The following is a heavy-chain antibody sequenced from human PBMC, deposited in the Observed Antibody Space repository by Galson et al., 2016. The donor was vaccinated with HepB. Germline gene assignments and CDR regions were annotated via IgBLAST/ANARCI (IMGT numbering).Heavy chain of an antibody. V-gene: IGHV1-69*13. CDR3: ARVGTQWLVGVRYYFDY. J-gene: IGHJ4*02. CDR2: IFPLFGTA. CDR1: GGTFSTYA. D-gene: IGHD6-19*01. Sequence: SVKVSCKASGGTFSTYAINWVRQAPGQGLEWMGGIFPLFGTATYAQKFQGRVTITADESTSTGYMELSSLRSEDTAVYYCARVGTQWLVGVRYYFDYWGQGTLVTVSS.